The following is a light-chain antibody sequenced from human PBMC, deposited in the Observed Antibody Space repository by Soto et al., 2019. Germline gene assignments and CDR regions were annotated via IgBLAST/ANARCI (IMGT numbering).Light chain of an antibody. CDR1: SSNIGDNY. CDR3: ATWDSSLNVVL. Sequence: QSVLTQPPSVSAAQGDKVTISCSGSSSNIGDNYVSWYQQFPRTAPKLLIYDDNKRPSGIPDRFSGSKSGTSATLGITGLQTGDEAAYYCATWDSSLNVVLFGGGTKLTVL. J-gene: IGLJ2*01. V-gene: IGLV1-51*01. CDR2: DDN.